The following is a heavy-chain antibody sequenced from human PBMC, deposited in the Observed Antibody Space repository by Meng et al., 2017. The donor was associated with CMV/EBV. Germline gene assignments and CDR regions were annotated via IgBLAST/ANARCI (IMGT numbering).Heavy chain of an antibody. Sequence: VTLQDSGPCLDKPSQTLSLTWSVSGGSISSGDYYWSWIRQPPGKGMECLGYLYYSGSTYYNPSLKSRVTISVDTSKNQFSLKLSSVTAADTAVYYCAREGDNPFDYWGQGTLVTVSS. D-gene: IGHD2-21*02. CDR1: GGSISSGDYY. CDR2: LYYSGST. V-gene: IGHV4-30-4*08. J-gene: IGHJ4*02. CDR3: AREGDNPFDY.